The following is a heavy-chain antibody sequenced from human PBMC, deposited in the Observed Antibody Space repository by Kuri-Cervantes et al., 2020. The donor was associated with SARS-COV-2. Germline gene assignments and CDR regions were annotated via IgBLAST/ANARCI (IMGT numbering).Heavy chain of an antibody. J-gene: IGHJ4*02. CDR1: GFTFGNYW. Sequence: GESLKISCAASGFTFGNYWMHWVRQAPGKGLVWVSRFMSDGTSPSYADSVKGRFTISRDNAKNTLYLQMNSLRAEDTAVYYCARDLGYYDSSGYPDYWGQGTLVTVSS. CDR3: ARDLGYYDSSGYPDY. V-gene: IGHV3-74*01. D-gene: IGHD3-22*01. CDR2: FMSDGTSP.